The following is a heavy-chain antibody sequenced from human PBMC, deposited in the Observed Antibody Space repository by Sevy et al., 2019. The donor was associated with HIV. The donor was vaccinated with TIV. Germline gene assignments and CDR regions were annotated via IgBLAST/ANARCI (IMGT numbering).Heavy chain of an antibody. D-gene: IGHD3-16*01. Sequence: GGSLRLSCAASTFTFNDYWMNWVRQAPGKGLEWVANINQHGSEKYFVDSVKGRFTISRDNAKNSLYLQMNSLRAEDKGVYYVAGWGGGLDVWGQGTTVTVSS. CDR3: AGWGGGLDV. V-gene: IGHV3-7*01. J-gene: IGHJ6*02. CDR2: INQHGSEK. CDR1: TFTFNDYW.